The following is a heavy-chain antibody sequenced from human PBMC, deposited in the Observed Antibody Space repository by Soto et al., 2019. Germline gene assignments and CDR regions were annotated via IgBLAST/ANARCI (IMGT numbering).Heavy chain of an antibody. V-gene: IGHV4-30-4*01. Sequence: SETLSLTCTVSGGSISSGDYYWSWIRQPPGKGLEWIGYIYYSGSTYYNPSLKSRVTISVDTSKNQFSLKLSSVTAADTAVYYCARGGAQAYYDFWSGPSCYFDYWGQGTLVTVS. CDR1: GGSISSGDYY. D-gene: IGHD3-3*01. CDR3: ARGGAQAYYDFWSGPSCYFDY. CDR2: IYYSGST. J-gene: IGHJ4*02.